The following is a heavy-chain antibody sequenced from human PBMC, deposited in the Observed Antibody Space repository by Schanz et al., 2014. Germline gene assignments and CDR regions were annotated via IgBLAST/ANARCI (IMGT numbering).Heavy chain of an antibody. CDR2: ISRDGTTS. CDR1: GFTFTTFA. J-gene: IGHJ3*02. Sequence: EQVLESGGGFVQPGGSLRLSCATSGFTFTTFAMTWVRQAPGKGLEWLSYISRDGTTSYYADSVKGRFTISRDNAKNSLYLEMTSLRGEDTAVYYCARENLNWEAFDIWGQGTMVTVSS. D-gene: IGHD7-27*01. V-gene: IGHV3-48*04. CDR3: ARENLNWEAFDI.